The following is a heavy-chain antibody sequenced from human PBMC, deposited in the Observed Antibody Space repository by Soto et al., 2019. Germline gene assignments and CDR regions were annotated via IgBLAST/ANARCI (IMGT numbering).Heavy chain of an antibody. CDR2: IIETGGIT. J-gene: IGHJ6*02. Sequence: GGSLRLSCAASGFTFSNYAMSWVRQAPGKGLEWVSSIIETGGITNYADSVKGRFTISRDNSKNTLYLQMNSLRAEDTAVYYCAKEGDYDILTGSYYYYGMDVWGQGTTVTVSS. CDR1: GFTFSNYA. CDR3: AKEGDYDILTGSYYYYGMDV. V-gene: IGHV3-23*01. D-gene: IGHD3-9*01.